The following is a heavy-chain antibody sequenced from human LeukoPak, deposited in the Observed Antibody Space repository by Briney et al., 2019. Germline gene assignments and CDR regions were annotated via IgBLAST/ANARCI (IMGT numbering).Heavy chain of an antibody. V-gene: IGHV3-23*01. D-gene: IGHD6-19*01. CDR2: ISGSGDST. CDR3: ARRSGIAVAGAFDY. J-gene: IGHJ4*02. CDR1: GFTFSNYA. Sequence: GGSLRLSCAASGFTFSNYAMRWVRQAPGKGLEWVSGISGSGDSTYYADSVKGRFTISRDNSKNTLYLQTNSLRAEDTAVYYCARRSGIAVAGAFDYWGQGTLVTVSS.